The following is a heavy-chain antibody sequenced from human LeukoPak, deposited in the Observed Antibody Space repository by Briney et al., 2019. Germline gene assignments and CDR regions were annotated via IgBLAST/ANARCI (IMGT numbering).Heavy chain of an antibody. V-gene: IGHV3-21*06. CDR1: GLTVSSNS. CDR2: ISGRSADI. J-gene: IGHJ4*02. CDR3: ARRGYHDSSGYDY. Sequence: GGSLRLSCAASGLTVSSNSMNWVRQAPGKGLEWVSSISGRSADIYYADSVKGRFTISRDNAKNSVFLQMNNLRVEDTAIYYCARRGYHDSSGYDYWGQGTPVTVSS. D-gene: IGHD3-22*01.